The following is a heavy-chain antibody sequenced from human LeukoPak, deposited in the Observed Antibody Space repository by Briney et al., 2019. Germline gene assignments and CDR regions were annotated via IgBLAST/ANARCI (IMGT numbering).Heavy chain of an antibody. CDR3: ATSHDSAGND. D-gene: IGHD2-15*01. V-gene: IGHV4-39*01. Sequence: SETLSLTCTVSGGAISSSSYYWGWIRQPPGKGLEWIGSIYYSGSTYYNPSLKSRVTISVDTSKNQFSLKLSSVTAADTAVYYCATSHDSAGNDWGQGTLVTVSS. J-gene: IGHJ4*02. CDR1: GGAISSSSYY. CDR2: IYYSGST.